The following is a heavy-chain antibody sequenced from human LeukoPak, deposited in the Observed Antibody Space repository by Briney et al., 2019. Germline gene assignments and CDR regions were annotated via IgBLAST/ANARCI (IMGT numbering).Heavy chain of an antibody. J-gene: IGHJ6*02. CDR1: GFTFSSYA. CDR3: AREEDGGIAAAGNYYYYYGMDV. Sequence: GGSLRLSCAASGFTFSSYAMHWVRQVPGKGLEWVAVISYDGSNKYYADSVKGRFTISRDNSKNTLYLQMNSLRAEDTAVYYCAREEDGGIAAAGNYYYYYGMDVWGQGTTVTVSS. V-gene: IGHV3-30*04. CDR2: ISYDGSNK. D-gene: IGHD6-13*01.